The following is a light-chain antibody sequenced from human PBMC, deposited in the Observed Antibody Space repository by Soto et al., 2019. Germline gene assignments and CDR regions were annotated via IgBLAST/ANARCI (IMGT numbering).Light chain of an antibody. CDR1: SRDDGHYDY. Sequence: QSALTQPASVSGSPGQSITISCTGTSRDDGHYDYVSWYQQHPGKAPRLMIYDVNNRPSGVSNRFSGSKSGNTASLTISGLQAEDEADYYCNSYSTSSTPLVFGGGTKVTVL. V-gene: IGLV2-14*03. J-gene: IGLJ2*01. CDR2: DVN. CDR3: NSYSTSSTPLV.